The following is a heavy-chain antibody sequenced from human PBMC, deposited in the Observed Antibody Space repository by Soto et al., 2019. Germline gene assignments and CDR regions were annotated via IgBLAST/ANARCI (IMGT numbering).Heavy chain of an antibody. CDR1: AFTFSNYG. D-gene: IGHD3-22*01. CDR3: VKLAGYYDPSAYDDPFDI. CDR2: VSFDGSDK. V-gene: IGHV3-30*18. Sequence: GGSLRLSCAASAFTFSNYGIHWVRQAPGKGLEWVAVVSFDGSDKYYAASVRGRFSISRDNSKNTVFLQMNSLRPEDTAVYYCVKLAGYYDPSAYDDPFDIWGQGTMVTVSS. J-gene: IGHJ3*02.